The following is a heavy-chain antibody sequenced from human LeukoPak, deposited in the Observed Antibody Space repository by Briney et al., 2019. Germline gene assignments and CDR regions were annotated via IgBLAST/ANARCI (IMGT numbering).Heavy chain of an antibody. CDR2: IKRETDGGTI. CDR1: GFSFNNDW. CDR3: TTDRYYDNSELQFQH. D-gene: IGHD3-22*01. Sequence: KTGGSLRLSCATSGFSFNNDWMDWVRQAPGKGLEWLGRIKRETDGGTIDYAAPVKGRFTISRDDSRNTLYLQMDSLKIEDTAVYYCTTDRYYDNSELQFQHWGQGTLVTVSS. V-gene: IGHV3-15*01. J-gene: IGHJ1*01.